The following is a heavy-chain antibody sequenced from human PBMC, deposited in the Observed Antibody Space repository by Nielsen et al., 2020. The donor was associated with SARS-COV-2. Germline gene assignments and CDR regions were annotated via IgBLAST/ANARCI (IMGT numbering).Heavy chain of an antibody. J-gene: IGHJ4*02. D-gene: IGHD3-22*01. CDR2: MNPNSGNT. CDR3: ATTPVNYYDSSGYYYGSPADY. CDR1: GYTFTSYD. V-gene: IGHV1-8*01. Sequence: ASVKVSCKASGYTFTSYDINWVRQATGQGLEWMGWMNPNSGNTGYAQKFQGRVTMTRNTSISTAYMELSSLRSEDTAVYYCATTPVNYYDSSGYYYGSPADYWGQGTLVTVSS.